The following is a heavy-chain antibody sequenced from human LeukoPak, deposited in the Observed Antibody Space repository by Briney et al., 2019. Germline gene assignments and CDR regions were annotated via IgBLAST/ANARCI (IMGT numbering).Heavy chain of an antibody. D-gene: IGHD6-19*01. CDR1: GFTFSSYA. V-gene: IGHV3-23*01. J-gene: IGHJ4*02. CDR3: AKTRGWPYYFNY. Sequence: GGSLRLSCAASGFTFSSYAMIWLRQAPGKGLEWVSAITETDDNTYYEDSVKGRFSISRDNSKNPVYLQLNSLRAEDTAVYYCAKTRGWPYYFNYWGQGTLVTVSS. CDR2: ITETDDNT.